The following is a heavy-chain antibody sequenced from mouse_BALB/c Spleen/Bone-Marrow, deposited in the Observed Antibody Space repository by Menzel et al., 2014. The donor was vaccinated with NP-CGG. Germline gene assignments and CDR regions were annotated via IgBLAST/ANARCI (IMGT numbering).Heavy chain of an antibody. CDR1: GYTFTDYT. CDR2: VNPRSGYA. CDR3: ARPKGFALDY. Sequence: QVHLQQPGAELASPGASVKMSCKASGYTFTDYTIQWVKQRPGQGLEWIGYVNPRSGYANYNQKFKDKATLTADKSSSTAFMQLSSLTSEDSAVYYCARPKGFALDYWGQGTALTVSS. V-gene: IGHV1-4*01. J-gene: IGHJ2*01.